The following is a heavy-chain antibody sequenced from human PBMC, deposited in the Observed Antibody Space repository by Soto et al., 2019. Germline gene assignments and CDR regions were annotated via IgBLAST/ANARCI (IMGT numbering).Heavy chain of an antibody. CDR1: GGSFSGYY. Sequence: SETLSLTCAVYGGSFSGYYWSWIRQPPGKGLEWIGEINHSGSTNYNPSLKSRVTISVDTSKNQFSLKLSSVTAADTAVYYCAFRSAIAARRGGYFDYWGQGTLVTVSS. V-gene: IGHV4-34*01. D-gene: IGHD6-6*01. CDR2: INHSGST. J-gene: IGHJ4*02. CDR3: AFRSAIAARRGGYFDY.